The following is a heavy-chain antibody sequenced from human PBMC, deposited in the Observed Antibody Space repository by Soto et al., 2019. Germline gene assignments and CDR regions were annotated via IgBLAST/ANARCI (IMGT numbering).Heavy chain of an antibody. CDR2: IYYSGST. CDR1: GGSISSSSYY. Sequence: QLQLQESGPGLVKPSETLSLTCTVSGGSISSSSYYWGWIRQPPGKGLEWIGSIYYSGSTYYNPSRXXRXTXXVDTSKNQFSLKLSSVTAADTAVYYCARRHYYFDYWGQGTLVTVSS. J-gene: IGHJ4*02. CDR3: ARRHYYFDY. V-gene: IGHV4-39*01.